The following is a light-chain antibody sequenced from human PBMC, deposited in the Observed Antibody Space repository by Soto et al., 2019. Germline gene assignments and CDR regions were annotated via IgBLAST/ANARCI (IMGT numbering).Light chain of an antibody. CDR2: EVS. J-gene: IGLJ1*01. CDR1: SSDVGGFIY. V-gene: IGLV2-14*01. Sequence: QSALTQPASVSGYPGQAITISCTGTSSDVGGFIYVSWYQQHPGKAPKLMIYEVSNRPSGVSNRFSGSKSGNTASLTISGLQAEDEADYYCSPYTSSSARVFGSGTKVTV. CDR3: SPYTSSSARV.